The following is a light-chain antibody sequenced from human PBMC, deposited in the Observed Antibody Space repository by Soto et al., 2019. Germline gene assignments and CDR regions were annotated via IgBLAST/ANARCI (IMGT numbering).Light chain of an antibody. V-gene: IGKV3-15*01. CDR1: QSINGN. J-gene: IGKJ2*01. CDR3: QQYNDWYT. Sequence: ETVLTQSPATLFVSPGDRVTLSCRASQSINGNLAWYQRKPGQAPRLLIYGTFVRAAGIPARFSGSGSGTEFTLTISSLQSEDFAVYYCQQYNDWYTFGQGTKLEIK. CDR2: GTF.